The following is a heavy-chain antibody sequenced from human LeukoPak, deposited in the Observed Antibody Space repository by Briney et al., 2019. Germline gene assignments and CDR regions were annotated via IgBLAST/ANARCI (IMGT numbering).Heavy chain of an antibody. Sequence: SETLSLTCTVSGGSISTYYWSWIRQPAGEGLEWIGRTYISGNTHYNPSLKSRATMSVDASKNQFSLKLTSVTAADTAVYYCAREPYCGDTSCLHMDVWGKGATVTVSS. CDR2: TYISGNT. V-gene: IGHV4-4*07. J-gene: IGHJ6*04. CDR1: GGSISTYY. CDR3: AREPYCGDTSCLHMDV. D-gene: IGHD2-21*01.